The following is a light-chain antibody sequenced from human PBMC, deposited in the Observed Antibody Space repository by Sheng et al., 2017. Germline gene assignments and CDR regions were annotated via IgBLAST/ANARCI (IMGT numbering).Light chain of an antibody. CDR2: KAS. CDR3: QQYDSAPWT. Sequence: DVQMTQSPSTLSASLGDRVTITCRASQTIDTWLAWYQQPPGEAPKLLIYKASTLERGVSSRFSGSGYGTQFTLTITSLQPEDSGTYYCQQYDSAPWTFGQGTTVEVK. J-gene: IGKJ1*01. CDR1: QTIDTW. V-gene: IGKV1-5*03.